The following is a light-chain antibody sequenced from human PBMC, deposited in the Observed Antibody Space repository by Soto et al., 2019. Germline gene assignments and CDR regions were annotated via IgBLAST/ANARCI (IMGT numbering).Light chain of an antibody. CDR1: GSDVGGYNY. Sequence: QSVLTQPPSASGSPGQSVTISCTGTGSDVGGYNYVSWYQQHPGKAPKLLIYEVSHRPSGVPSRFSASKSGNTASLTVSGLQAEDDADYSCISYGCNNNLVFATAIKV. CDR2: EVS. V-gene: IGLV2-8*01. J-gene: IGLJ1*01. CDR3: ISYGCNNNLV.